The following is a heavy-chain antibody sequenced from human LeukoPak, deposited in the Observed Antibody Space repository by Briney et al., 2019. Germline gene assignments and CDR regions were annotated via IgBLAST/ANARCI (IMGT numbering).Heavy chain of an antibody. CDR3: ANPELLWNY. D-gene: IGHD2/OR15-2a*01. CDR1: GFTFSSYA. Sequence: GGSLRLSCAASGFTFSSYAMSWVRQAPGKGLEWVSAISGSGGSTYYADSVEGRFTISRDNSKNTLYPQMNSLRAEDTAVYYCANPELLWNYWGQGTLVTVSS. J-gene: IGHJ4*02. CDR2: ISGSGGST. V-gene: IGHV3-23*01.